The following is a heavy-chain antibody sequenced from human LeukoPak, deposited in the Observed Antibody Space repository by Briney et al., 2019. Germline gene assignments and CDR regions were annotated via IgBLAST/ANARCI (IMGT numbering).Heavy chain of an antibody. V-gene: IGHV4-39*01. CDR2: IYYSGST. CDR3: ARPYYDSSGYWAY. Sequence: SETLSLTCTVSGGSISSSSYYWGWIRQPPGKGLEWIGSIYYSGSTYYNPSLKSRVTISVDTSKNQFSLKLSSVTAADTAVYYCARPYYDSSGYWAYWGQGTLVTFSS. CDR1: GGSISSSSYY. J-gene: IGHJ4*02. D-gene: IGHD3-22*01.